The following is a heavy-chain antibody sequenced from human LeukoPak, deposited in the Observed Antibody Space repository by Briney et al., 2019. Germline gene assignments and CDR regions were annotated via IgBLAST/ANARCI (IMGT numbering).Heavy chain of an antibody. CDR3: ARDVGGYSYGYRPTELYWYFDL. Sequence: SETLSLTCTVSGGSISSSSYYWGWIRQPPGKGLEWIGSIYHSGSTYYNPSLKSRVTISVDTSKNQFSLKLSSVTAADTAVYYCARDVGGYSYGYRPTELYWYFDLWGRGTRVTVSS. CDR1: GGSISSSSYY. D-gene: IGHD5-18*01. CDR2: IYHSGST. V-gene: IGHV4-39*07. J-gene: IGHJ2*01.